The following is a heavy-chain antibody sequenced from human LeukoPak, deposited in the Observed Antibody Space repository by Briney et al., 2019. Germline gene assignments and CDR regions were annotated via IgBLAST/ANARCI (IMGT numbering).Heavy chain of an antibody. J-gene: IGHJ4*02. V-gene: IGHV3-30-3*01. D-gene: IGHD4-11*01. Sequence: PGRSLRLSCAASGFTFSSYAMHWVRQAPGKGLEWVAVISYDGSNKYYADSVKGRFTISRDNSKNTLYLQMNSLRAEDTAVYYCAREHDYSNSLGVLDYWGQGTLVTVSS. CDR3: AREHDYSNSLGVLDY. CDR2: ISYDGSNK. CDR1: GFTFSSYA.